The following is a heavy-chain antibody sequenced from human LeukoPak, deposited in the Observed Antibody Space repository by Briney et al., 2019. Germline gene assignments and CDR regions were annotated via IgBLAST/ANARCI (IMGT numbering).Heavy chain of an antibody. Sequence: ASVKVSCKASGYTFTSYYMHWVRPAPGQGLEWMGIINPSGGSTSYAQKFQGRVTMTRDTSTSTVYMELSSLRSEDTAVYYCATFSTVTKGTDYWGQGTLVTVSS. CDR1: GYTFTSYY. CDR3: ATFSTVTKGTDY. V-gene: IGHV1-46*01. J-gene: IGHJ4*02. CDR2: INPSGGST. D-gene: IGHD4-17*01.